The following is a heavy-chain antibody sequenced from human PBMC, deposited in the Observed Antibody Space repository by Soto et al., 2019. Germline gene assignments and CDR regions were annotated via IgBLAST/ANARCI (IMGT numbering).Heavy chain of an antibody. D-gene: IGHD4-4*01. Sequence: GGSLRLSCAASGFTFSSYWMHWVRQAPGEGLMWVSRINPDGSTTSYADSVKGRFTISRDNAKNTLYLQMNSLRVEDTAVYYCARVPTTVTTPGMEGCGKGNTVTASS. CDR3: ARVPTTVTTPGMEG. CDR1: GFTFSSYW. V-gene: IGHV3-74*01. J-gene: IGHJ6*04. CDR2: INPDGSTT.